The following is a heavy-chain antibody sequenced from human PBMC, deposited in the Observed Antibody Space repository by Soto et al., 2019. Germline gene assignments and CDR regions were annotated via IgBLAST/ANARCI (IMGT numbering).Heavy chain of an antibody. CDR2: VYYRGKS. D-gene: IGHD4-17*01. J-gene: IGHJ4*01. CDR1: GGSFTNSSYY. V-gene: IGHV4-39*01. Sequence: PWEALSLTCTVSGGSFTNSSYYWGWTRQSPGKGLEWIGSVYYRGKSYSKSSVKSRVTISVDTSKTRFSLSLNSVTASDTAVYFCVSQRTTVPTQAYFDYWGPGALVTVSS. CDR3: VSQRTTVPTQAYFDY.